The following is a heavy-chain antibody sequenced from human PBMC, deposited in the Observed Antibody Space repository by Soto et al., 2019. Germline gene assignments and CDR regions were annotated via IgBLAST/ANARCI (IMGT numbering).Heavy chain of an antibody. V-gene: IGHV1-18*01. CDR1: GYTFTSHG. D-gene: IGHD2-2*01. CDR2: ISTYSGIR. CDR3: ARDPSTSRFDY. J-gene: IGHJ4*02. Sequence: QVLLVQSGPEVRKPGASVKVSCKACGYTFTSHGVSWLRQAPGQGLEWLGWISTYSGIRNYARKFQDRVTMGSDTSTSTVYMELRSLTSNDTAMYYCARDPSTSRFDYWGQGTLVTVSS.